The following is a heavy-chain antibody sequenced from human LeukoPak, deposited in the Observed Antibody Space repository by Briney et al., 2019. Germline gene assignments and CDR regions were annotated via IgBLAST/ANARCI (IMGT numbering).Heavy chain of an antibody. V-gene: IGHV4-59*11. J-gene: IGHJ4*02. CDR3: ARIGSDYSIDY. CDR2: IYYSGST. D-gene: IGHD2-15*01. Sequence: SETLSLICTVSGGSISSHYWGWLRQPPGKGLEWIGYIYYSGSTNYDPSLKSRVTISVDTSKNQFSLKLSSVTAADTAVYYCARIGSDYSIDYWGQGTLVTVAS. CDR1: GGSISSHY.